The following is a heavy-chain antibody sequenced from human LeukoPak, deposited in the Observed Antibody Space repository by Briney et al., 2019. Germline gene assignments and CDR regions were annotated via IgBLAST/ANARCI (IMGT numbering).Heavy chain of an antibody. CDR2: IYYSGST. J-gene: IGHJ4*02. CDR1: GSSISPYY. Sequence: SETLSLTCTVSGSSISPYYWSWIRQPPGGGRGGLGYIYYSGSTNYNPSLRSRVTISLDTSTNQFSLKLTSVTDADTAVYYCARGTKTGKTGYDWSYWGQGSLVTVSS. V-gene: IGHV4-59*01. CDR3: ARGTKTGKTGYDWSY. D-gene: IGHD5-12*01.